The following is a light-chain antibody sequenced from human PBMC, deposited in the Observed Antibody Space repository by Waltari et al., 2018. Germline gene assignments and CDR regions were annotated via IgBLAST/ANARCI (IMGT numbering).Light chain of an antibody. CDR2: EVR. CDR1: SSDVGSYNL. Sequence: QSALTQPASVSGSPGQSITVSCTGTSSDVGSYNLVSWYQHHPPKAPKLMIYEVRKLPSGVSTRSSGSKSGNTASLTISGLQPEDEADYYCCSYAGANTYVFGSGTKVTVL. J-gene: IGLJ1*01. CDR3: CSYAGANTYV. V-gene: IGLV2-23*02.